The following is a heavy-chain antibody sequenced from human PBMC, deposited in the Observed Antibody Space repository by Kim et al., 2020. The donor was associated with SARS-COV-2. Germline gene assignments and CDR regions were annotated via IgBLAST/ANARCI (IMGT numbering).Heavy chain of an antibody. CDR3: ARDSGRLSSAQFGMDI. J-gene: IGHJ6*02. CDR2: FRGDSGNL. D-gene: IGHD3-22*01. V-gene: IGHV3-48*02. CDR1: GFTLSYYG. Sequence: GGSLRLSCEGSGFTLSYYGINWVRQAPGKGLEWLLYFRGDSGNLQYAPSVKGRFTVTLDNAKNSLFLQINSLRDEDSAVYYCARDSGRLSSAQFGMDIWGLGTTVTVS.